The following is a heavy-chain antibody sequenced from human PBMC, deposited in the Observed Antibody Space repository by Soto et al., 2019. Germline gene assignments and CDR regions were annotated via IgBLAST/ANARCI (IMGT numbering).Heavy chain of an antibody. CDR3: ARGMIVATKLRGRGWFDP. J-gene: IGHJ5*02. V-gene: IGHV3-48*02. Sequence: EVQLVESGGGLVQPGGSLRLSCAASGFTFSSYSMNWVRHAPGKGLEWVSYISSSSSTIYYADSVQGRFTISRDNAKNSLYLQMNSLRDEDTAVYYCARGMIVATKLRGRGWFDPWGQGTLVTVSS. CDR1: GFTFSSYS. D-gene: IGHD5-12*01. CDR2: ISSSSSTI.